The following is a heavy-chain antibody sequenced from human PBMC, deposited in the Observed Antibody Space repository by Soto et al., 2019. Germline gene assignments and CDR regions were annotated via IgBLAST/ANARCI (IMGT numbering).Heavy chain of an antibody. Sequence: GSLRLSCAASGFTFSSYSMNWVRQAPGKGLEWASSISSSSSYIYYADSVKGRFTISRDNAKNSLYLQMNSLRAEDTAVYYCARDRGYSYGFLDFGMDVWGQGTTVTVSS. CDR3: ARDRGYSYGFLDFGMDV. J-gene: IGHJ6*02. V-gene: IGHV3-21*01. CDR2: ISSSSSYI. D-gene: IGHD5-18*01. CDR1: GFTFSSYS.